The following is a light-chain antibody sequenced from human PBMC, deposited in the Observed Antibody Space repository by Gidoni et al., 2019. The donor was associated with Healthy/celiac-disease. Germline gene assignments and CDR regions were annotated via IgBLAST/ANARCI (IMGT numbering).Light chain of an antibody. Sequence: EIVFTQSPGTLSLSPGERATLSCRASQSVSSSYLAWYQQKPGQAPRLLIYGASSRATGIPDRFSGSGSGTDFTLTISRLEPEDFAVYYCQQYGVTGTFGQGTKVEIK. CDR3: QQYGVTGT. J-gene: IGKJ1*01. CDR1: QSVSSSY. CDR2: GAS. V-gene: IGKV3-20*01.